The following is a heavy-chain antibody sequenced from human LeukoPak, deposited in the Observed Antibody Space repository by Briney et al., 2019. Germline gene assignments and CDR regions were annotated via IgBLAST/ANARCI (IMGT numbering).Heavy chain of an antibody. Sequence: GGSLRLSCADSGFTFSNYPIHWVRQAPGKGREWVAVISYDGSNKYYADSVKGRFTISRDNSKNTLYLQMNSLRAEDTAVYYCARDQGQFLVRGGSYGMDVWGQGTTVTVSS. CDR1: GFTFSNYP. CDR2: ISYDGSNK. V-gene: IGHV3-30-3*01. CDR3: ARDQGQFLVRGGSYGMDV. D-gene: IGHD3-3*01. J-gene: IGHJ6*02.